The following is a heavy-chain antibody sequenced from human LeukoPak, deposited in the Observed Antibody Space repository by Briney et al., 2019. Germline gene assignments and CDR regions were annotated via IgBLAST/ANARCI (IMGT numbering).Heavy chain of an antibody. CDR3: AKDRLHRSGGSCYSGYFDY. CDR1: GFTFSSYG. V-gene: IGHV3-33*06. CDR2: IWYDGSNK. Sequence: GGSLRLSCAASGFTFSSYGMHWVRQAPGKGLEWVAVIWYDGSNKYYADSVKGRFTISRDNSKNTLYLQMNSLRAEDTAVYYCAKDRLHRSGGSCYSGYFDYWGQGTLVAVSS. J-gene: IGHJ4*02. D-gene: IGHD2-15*01.